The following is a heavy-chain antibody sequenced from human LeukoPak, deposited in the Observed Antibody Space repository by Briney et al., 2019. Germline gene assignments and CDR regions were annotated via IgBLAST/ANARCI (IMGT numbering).Heavy chain of an antibody. CDR1: GFTFSDYS. CDR2: ISSSSSYI. CDR3: ARAASSWSYLNY. J-gene: IGHJ4*02. V-gene: IGHV3-21*01. Sequence: RGSLRLSCAASGFTFSDYSMNWVRQAPGKGLEWVSSISSSSSYIYYADSVKGRFTISRDNAKNSLYLQMNSLRAEDTAVYYCARAASSWSYLNYWGQGTLATVSS. D-gene: IGHD6-13*01.